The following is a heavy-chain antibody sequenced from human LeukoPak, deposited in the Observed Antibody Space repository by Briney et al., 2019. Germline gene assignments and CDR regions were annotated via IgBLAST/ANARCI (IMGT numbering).Heavy chain of an antibody. CDR1: GFSLSTSGVG. V-gene: IGHV2-5*02. D-gene: IGHD1-26*01. J-gene: IGHJ4*02. CDR2: IYWDDDK. CDR3: AHRRSGVVGAALDY. Sequence: SGPTLVNPTQTLTLTCTFSGFSLSTSGVGVGWIRQPPGKALEWLALIYWDDDKRYSPSLKSRPTITKDTSKNQVVLTMTNMDPVDTATYYCAHRRSGVVGAALDYWGQGTLVTVSS.